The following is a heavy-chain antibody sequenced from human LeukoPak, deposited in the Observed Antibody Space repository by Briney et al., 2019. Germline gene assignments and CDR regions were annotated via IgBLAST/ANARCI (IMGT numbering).Heavy chain of an antibody. Sequence: KPGGSLRLSWAGSGXTFSDYYVSWIRQAPGKGLEWVSYISSGGSYTNFADSVKGRFTISRDNAKNSLYLQMNSLRADDTAVYYCARNYFQGVPGVYWGQGTLVTVSS. CDR3: ARNYFQGVPGVY. CDR1: GXTFSDYY. D-gene: IGHD3-10*01. V-gene: IGHV3-11*03. CDR2: ISSGGSYT. J-gene: IGHJ4*02.